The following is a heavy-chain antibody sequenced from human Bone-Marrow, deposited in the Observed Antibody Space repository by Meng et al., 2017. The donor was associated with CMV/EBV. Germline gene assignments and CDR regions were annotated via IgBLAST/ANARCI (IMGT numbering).Heavy chain of an antibody. CDR1: GFTFSSYA. J-gene: IGHJ4*02. CDR3: AKGSDCSSTSCTKKGSWDY. CDR2: ISGSGGST. V-gene: IGHV3-23*01. D-gene: IGHD2-2*01. Sequence: GGSLRLSCATSGFTFSSYAMSWVRQAPGKGLEWVSVISGSGGSTYYADSVKGRFTISRDNSKNTLDLQMNSLRAEDTAVYYCAKGSDCSSTSCTKKGSWDYWGQGKLVPVSS.